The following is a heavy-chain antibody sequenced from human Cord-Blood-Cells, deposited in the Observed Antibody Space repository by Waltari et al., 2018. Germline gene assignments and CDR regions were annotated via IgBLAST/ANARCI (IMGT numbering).Heavy chain of an antibody. CDR2: INHSGST. Sequence: QVQLQQWGAGLLKPSETLSLTCAVYGGSFSGSYWSWIRQPPGKGLEWIGEINHSGSTNYNPSLKSRVTISVDTSKNQFSLKLSSVTAADTAVYYCAGRTGDERGFDLWGRGTLVTVSS. CDR3: AGRTGDERGFDL. CDR1: GGSFSGSY. D-gene: IGHD7-27*01. V-gene: IGHV4-34*01. J-gene: IGHJ2*01.